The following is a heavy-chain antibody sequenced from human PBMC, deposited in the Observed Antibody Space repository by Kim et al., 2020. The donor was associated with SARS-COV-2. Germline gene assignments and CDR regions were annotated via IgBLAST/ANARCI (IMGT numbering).Heavy chain of an antibody. CDR1: GFTVSSNY. D-gene: IGHD6-6*01. CDR2: IYSGGST. CDR3: ARFIAARSYGMDV. J-gene: IGHJ6*02. V-gene: IGHV3-53*01. Sequence: GGSLRLSCAASGFTVSSNYMSWVRQAPGKGLEWVSVIYSGGSTYYADSVKGRFTISRDNSKNTLYLQMNSLRAEDTAVYYCARFIAARSYGMDVWGQGTTVTVSS.